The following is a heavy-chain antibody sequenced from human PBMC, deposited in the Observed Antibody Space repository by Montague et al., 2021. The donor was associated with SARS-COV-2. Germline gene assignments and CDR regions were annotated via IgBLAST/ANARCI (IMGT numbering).Heavy chain of an antibody. CDR2: IYYSGST. D-gene: IGHD3-3*01. CDR1: GGSISSGGYY. J-gene: IGHJ4*02. V-gene: IGHV4-31*03. CDR3: ARAKRITIFGVVNEIDY. Sequence: TLSLTCTVSGGSISSGGYYWSWIRQHPGKRLECIGYIYYSGSTYYNPSLKSRVTISVDTSKNQSSLKLSSVTAADTAVYYCARAKRITIFGVVNEIDYWGQGTLVTVSS.